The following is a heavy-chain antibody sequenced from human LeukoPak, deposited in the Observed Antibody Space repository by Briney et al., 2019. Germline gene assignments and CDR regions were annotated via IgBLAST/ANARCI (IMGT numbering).Heavy chain of an antibody. CDR3: ARPSPPGDGYNPSDH. D-gene: IGHD5-24*01. J-gene: IGHJ4*02. Sequence: PGGCLRLSCVASGFNFDNFTMHWVRQPLGKGLEWVAVISHDGRTKYYADSMKGRITISRDNSKNTLFLQMNNLRSEDTAVYFCARPSPPGDGYNPSDHWGQGTLVTVSS. V-gene: IGHV3-30*04. CDR1: GFNFDNFT. CDR2: ISHDGRTK.